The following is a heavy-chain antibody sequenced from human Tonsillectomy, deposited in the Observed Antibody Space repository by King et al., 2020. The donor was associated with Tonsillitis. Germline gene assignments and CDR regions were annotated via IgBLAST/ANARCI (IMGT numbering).Heavy chain of an antibody. V-gene: IGHV3-9*01. CDR2: VNANSSRK. CDR3: AKDAYSSSWKSRYNWFDP. Sequence: VQLVESGGDLVQPGGSLRLSCAASGFSFDYYAMHWVRQAPGKGLEWVSGVNANSSRKGYADSVKGRFTISRDNAKNSLYLQMNSLRVEDTAFYYCAKDAYSSSWKSRYNWFDPWGQGTLVTVSS. D-gene: IGHD6-13*01. CDR1: GFSFDYYA. J-gene: IGHJ5*02.